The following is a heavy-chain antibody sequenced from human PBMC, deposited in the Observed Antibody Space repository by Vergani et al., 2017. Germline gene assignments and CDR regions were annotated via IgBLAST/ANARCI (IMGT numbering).Heavy chain of an antibody. CDR2: IYYSGST. J-gene: IGHJ6*02. CDR3: ASGPITMVRGVHYYYGMDV. V-gene: IGHV4-31*01. Sequence: QVQLQESGPGLVKPSQTLSLTCTVSGGSISSGGYYWSWIRQHPGKGLEWIGYIYYSGSTYYNPSLKSLVTISVDTSKNQFSLKLSSVTAADTAVYYCASGPITMVRGVHYYYGMDVWGQGTTVTVSS. D-gene: IGHD3-10*01. CDR1: GGSISSGGYY.